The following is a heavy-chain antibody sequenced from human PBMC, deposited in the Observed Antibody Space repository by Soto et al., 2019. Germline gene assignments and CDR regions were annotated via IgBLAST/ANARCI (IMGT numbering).Heavy chain of an antibody. V-gene: IGHV3-23*01. CDR3: AILLYSSSSTSAFDI. D-gene: IGHD6-6*01. Sequence: EVQLLESGGGLVQPGGSLRLSCAASGFTFSSYAMSWVRQAPGKGLEWVSAISGSGGSTYYADSVKGRFTISRDNSKNTRYLQMNSLRAEDTAVYYCAILLYSSSSTSAFDIWGQGTMVTVSS. CDR2: ISGSGGST. CDR1: GFTFSSYA. J-gene: IGHJ3*02.